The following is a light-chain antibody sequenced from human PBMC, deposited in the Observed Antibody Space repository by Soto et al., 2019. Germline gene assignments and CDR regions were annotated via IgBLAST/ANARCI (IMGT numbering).Light chain of an antibody. CDR2: EVV. CDR1: SSDVGVYDF. V-gene: IGLV2-8*01. CDR3: KSYAGSNTYV. Sequence: QSVLTQPASVSGSPGQSITISCTGTSSDVGVYDFVSWYQHHPGKAPRLSIYEVVQRPSGVPDRFSGSKSGNTASLTVSGLQAADEADYFCKSYAGSNTYVFGSGTKVTVL. J-gene: IGLJ1*01.